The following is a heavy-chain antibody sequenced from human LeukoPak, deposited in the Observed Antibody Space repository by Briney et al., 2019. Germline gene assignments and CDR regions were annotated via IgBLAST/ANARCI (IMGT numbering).Heavy chain of an antibody. CDR1: GYSISSGYY. Sequence: SETLSLTCTVSGYSISSGYYWGWIRQPPGKGLEWIGSIYHSGSTYYNPSLKSRVTISVDTSKNHFSLKLSSVTAADTAVYYCARHVSMDGSYYADAFDIWGQGTMVTVSS. CDR3: ARHVSMDGSYYADAFDI. J-gene: IGHJ3*02. D-gene: IGHD1-26*01. V-gene: IGHV4-38-2*02. CDR2: IYHSGST.